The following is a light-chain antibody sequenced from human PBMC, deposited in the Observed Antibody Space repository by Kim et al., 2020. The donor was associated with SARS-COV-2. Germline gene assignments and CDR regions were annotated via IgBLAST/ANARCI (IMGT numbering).Light chain of an antibody. V-gene: IGKV1-5*03. Sequence: DIQMTQSPSTLSASVGDRVTITCRASQTISTWLAWYQQKPGKAPNLLIYKASSLESGVPSRFSGSGSGTEFTLTISSLQPDDFATYYCQHGDVFGQGTKLEI. CDR1: QTISTW. CDR2: KAS. CDR3: QHGDV. J-gene: IGKJ2*01.